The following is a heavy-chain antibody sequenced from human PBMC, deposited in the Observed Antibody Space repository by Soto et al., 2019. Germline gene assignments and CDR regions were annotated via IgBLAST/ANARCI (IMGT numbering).Heavy chain of an antibody. D-gene: IGHD3-10*01. V-gene: IGHV4-34*01. Sequence: SETLSLTCAVYGGSFSGHYWSWIRQPPEKGLEWIGEINDSGRTNYNPSLKSGVTISVDTSKNQFSLKLSSVTAADTAVYYCARVVGSSGDYFDYWSQGTLVTVSS. CDR2: INDSGRT. J-gene: IGHJ4*02. CDR1: GGSFSGHY. CDR3: ARVVGSSGDYFDY.